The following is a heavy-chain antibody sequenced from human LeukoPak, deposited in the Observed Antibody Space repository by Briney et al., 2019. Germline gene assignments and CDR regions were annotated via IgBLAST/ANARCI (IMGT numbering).Heavy chain of an antibody. V-gene: IGHV3-33*01. CDR3: ARGSGDIVVVPAAMQFDP. D-gene: IGHD2-2*01. CDR1: GFTFSSYG. J-gene: IGHJ5*02. Sequence: GRSLRLSCAASGFTFSSYGMHWVRQAPGKGREGVAVIWFDGSNKYYADSVKGRFTISRDNSKNTLYLQMNSLRAEDTAVYYCARGSGDIVVVPAAMQFDPWGQGTLVTVSS. CDR2: IWFDGSNK.